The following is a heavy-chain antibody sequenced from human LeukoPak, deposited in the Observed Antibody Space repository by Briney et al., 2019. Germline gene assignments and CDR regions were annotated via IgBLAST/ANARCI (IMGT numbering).Heavy chain of an antibody. D-gene: IGHD3-16*02. CDR3: TTGAYDYVWGSYRFDY. V-gene: IGHV3-15*01. CDR2: IKSKTDGGTT. CDR1: RFTFSNAW. Sequence: GGSLRLSCAASRFTFSNAWMSWVRQAPGKGLEWVGRIKSKTDGGTTDYAAPVKGRFTISRDDSKNTLYLQMNSLKTEDTAVYYCTTGAYDYVWGSYRFDYWGQGTLVTVSS. J-gene: IGHJ4*02.